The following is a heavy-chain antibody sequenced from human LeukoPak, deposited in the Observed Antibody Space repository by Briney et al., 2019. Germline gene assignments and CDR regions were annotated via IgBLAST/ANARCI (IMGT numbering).Heavy chain of an antibody. CDR1: GYTFTSYY. D-gene: IGHD1/OR15-1a*01. CDR3: ARENNWNMRIGYYYYGMDV. J-gene: IGHJ6*02. V-gene: IGHV1-46*01. CDR2: INPSGGST. Sequence: ASVKVSCKASGYTFTSYYMHWVRQAPGQGLEWMGIINPSGGSTSYAQKFQGRVTMTRDTSTSTAYMELRSLRSDDTAVYYCARENNWNMRIGYYYYGMDVWGQGTTVTVSS.